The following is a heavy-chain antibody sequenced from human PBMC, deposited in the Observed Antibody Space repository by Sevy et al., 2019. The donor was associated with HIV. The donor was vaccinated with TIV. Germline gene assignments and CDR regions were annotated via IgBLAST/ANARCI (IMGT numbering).Heavy chain of an antibody. CDR3: ARAFAGDGYNSFDY. D-gene: IGHD5-12*01. J-gene: IGHJ4*02. Sequence: GGSLRLSCAASGFTVSSNYMSWVRQAPGKGLEWVSVIYSGGSTYYADSVKGRFTISRDNSKNTLYLQMNSLRAEDTAVYYCARAFAGDGYNSFDYWGQRTLVTVSS. CDR2: IYSGGST. V-gene: IGHV3-53*01. CDR1: GFTVSSNY.